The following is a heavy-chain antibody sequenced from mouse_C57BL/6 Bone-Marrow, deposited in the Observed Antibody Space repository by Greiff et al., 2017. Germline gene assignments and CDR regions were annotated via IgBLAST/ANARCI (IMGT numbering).Heavy chain of an antibody. CDR3: ARVHDGYYEGYAMDY. J-gene: IGHJ4*01. CDR1: GYTFTSYW. D-gene: IGHD2-3*01. CDR2: IDPNSGGT. V-gene: IGHV1-72*01. Sequence: VKQSCKASGYTFTSYWMHWVKQRPGRGLEWIGRIDPNSGGTKYNEKFKSKATLTVDKPSSTAYMQLSSLTSEDSAVYYCARVHDGYYEGYAMDYWGQGTSVTVSS.